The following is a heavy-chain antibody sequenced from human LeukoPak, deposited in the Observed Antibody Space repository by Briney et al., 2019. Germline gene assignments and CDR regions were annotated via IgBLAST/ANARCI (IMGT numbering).Heavy chain of an antibody. J-gene: IGHJ4*02. CDR3: ARVSGAGVGNY. CDR2: ISSNGGST. V-gene: IGHV3-64*01. CDR1: GFTFSSYA. D-gene: IGHD7-27*01. Sequence: GGSLRLSCAASGFTFSSYAMHWVRQAPGKGLEYVSAISSNGGSTYYANSVKGRFTISRDNSKNTLYLQMGSLRAEDMAVYYCARVSGAGVGNYWGQGTRVTFSS.